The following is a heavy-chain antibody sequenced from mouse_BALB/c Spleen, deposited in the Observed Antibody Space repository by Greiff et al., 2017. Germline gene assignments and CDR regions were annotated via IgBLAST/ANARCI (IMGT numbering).Heavy chain of an antibody. CDR3: ARANYYGSSWDY. J-gene: IGHJ2*01. Sequence: VQLQQSGAELVKPGASVKLSCTVSGFYITDAYMYWVKQRPEQGLEWIGRIDPANGNTKYDPKFQGKTTITADTSSNTAYLQLSSLTSEDTAVYYCARANYYGSSWDYWGQGTTLTVSS. CDR2: IDPANGNT. CDR1: GFYITDAY. D-gene: IGHD1-1*01. V-gene: IGHV14-3*02.